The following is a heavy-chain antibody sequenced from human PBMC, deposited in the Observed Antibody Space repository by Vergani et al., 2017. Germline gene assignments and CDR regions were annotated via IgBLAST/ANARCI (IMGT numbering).Heavy chain of an antibody. D-gene: IGHD3-22*01. J-gene: IGHJ3*02. V-gene: IGHV1-69*06. CDR1: GGTFSSYA. CDR2: IIPIFGTA. Sequence: QVQLVQSGAEVKKPGSSVKVSCKASGGTFSSYAISWVRQAPGQGLEWMGGIIPIFGTANYAQKFQGRVTITADKSTSTAYMELSSLRSEDTAVYYCARSPSSYYYDSSGYYAAFDIWGQGTMVTVSS. CDR3: ARSPSSYYYDSSGYYAAFDI.